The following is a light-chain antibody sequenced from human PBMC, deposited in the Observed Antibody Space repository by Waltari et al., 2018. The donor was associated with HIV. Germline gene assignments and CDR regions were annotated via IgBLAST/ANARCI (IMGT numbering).Light chain of an antibody. CDR1: KLGDKY. CDR3: QAWDSSTGV. J-gene: IGLJ1*01. CDR2: QDS. V-gene: IGLV3-1*01. Sequence: SYELTQPPSVSVSPGQTASITCSGDKLGDKYACWYQQKPGQSPVLVIYQDSKRPSGSHERFSGYNSGNTATLTISGTQAMDEADYYCQAWDSSTGVFGTGTKVTVL.